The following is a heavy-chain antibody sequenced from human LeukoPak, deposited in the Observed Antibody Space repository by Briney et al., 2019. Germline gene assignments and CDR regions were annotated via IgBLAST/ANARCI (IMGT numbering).Heavy chain of an antibody. CDR2: ITWEGSST. J-gene: IGHJ4*02. CDR1: GFIFDDYT. CDR3: ATGSTSSYYHFDY. Sequence: GGSLRLSCAASGFIFDDYTMHWVRQAPGKNLEWVSLITWEGSSTDYSDSVKGRFTISRDNNKNSLFLQMNGLRTEDSAFYYCATGSTSSYYHFDYWGRGTLVTVSS. V-gene: IGHV3-43*01. D-gene: IGHD1-26*01.